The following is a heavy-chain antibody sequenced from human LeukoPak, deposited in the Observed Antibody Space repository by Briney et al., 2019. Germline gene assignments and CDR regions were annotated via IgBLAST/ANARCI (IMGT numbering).Heavy chain of an antibody. CDR1: GYTFTSYG. D-gene: IGHD3-22*01. Sequence: ASVKVSCKASGYTFTSYGISWVRQAPGQGLEWMGWISAYNGNTNYAQKLQGRVTMTTDTSTSTAYMELRSLRSDDTAVYYCASYDSSGYYMFAFNYWGQGTLVTVSS. J-gene: IGHJ4*02. CDR3: ASYDSSGYYMFAFNY. CDR2: ISAYNGNT. V-gene: IGHV1-18*01.